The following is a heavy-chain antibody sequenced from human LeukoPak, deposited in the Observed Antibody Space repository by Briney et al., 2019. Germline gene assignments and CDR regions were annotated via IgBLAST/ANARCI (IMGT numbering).Heavy chain of an antibody. J-gene: IGHJ4*02. CDR1: GGSISHYY. CDR3: ARHAPSVVGSFDY. Sequence: SETLSLTCTVSGGSISHYYWAWIRQPPGKGLQWIGYIYYSGTTNYNPSLKSRVIISVDSSKNQFSPTLNSVTAADTAVYYCARHAPSVVGSFDYWGQGTQVTVSS. V-gene: IGHV4-59*08. D-gene: IGHD2-2*01. CDR2: IYYSGTT.